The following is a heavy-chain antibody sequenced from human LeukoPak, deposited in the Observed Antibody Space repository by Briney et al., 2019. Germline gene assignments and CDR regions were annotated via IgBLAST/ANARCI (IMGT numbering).Heavy chain of an antibody. Sequence: ASVKVSCKASGYTFISYGISWVRQAPGQGLEWMGWISAYNGNTNYAQKLQGRVTMTTDTSTSTAYMELRSLRSDDTAVYYCARVGDSSSSRTDFDYWGQGTLVTVSS. CDR1: GYTFISYG. V-gene: IGHV1-18*01. J-gene: IGHJ4*02. CDR3: ARVGDSSSSRTDFDY. CDR2: ISAYNGNT. D-gene: IGHD6-6*01.